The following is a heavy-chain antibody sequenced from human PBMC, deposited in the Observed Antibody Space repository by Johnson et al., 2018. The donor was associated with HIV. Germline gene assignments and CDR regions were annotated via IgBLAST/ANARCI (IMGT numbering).Heavy chain of an antibody. V-gene: IGHV3-74*02. J-gene: IGHJ3*02. CDR2: INTDGSAT. CDR3: ARARTVVIARPDAFDI. Sequence: VQLVESGGGLVKPGGSLRLSCAASGFTFNNAWMSWVRQAPGKGLVWVSRINTDGSATTYADSVKGRFTISRDNAKNTLYLQMNSLRAEDTAVYYCARARTVVIARPDAFDIWCQGTMVTVSS. CDR1: GFTFNNAW. D-gene: IGHD2-21*01.